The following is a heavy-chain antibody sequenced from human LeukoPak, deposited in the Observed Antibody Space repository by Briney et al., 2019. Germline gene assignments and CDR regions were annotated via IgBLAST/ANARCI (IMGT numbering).Heavy chain of an antibody. D-gene: IGHD6-19*01. CDR2: IIPIFGTA. J-gene: IGHJ5*02. CDR1: GGTFSSYA. Sequence: ASVKVSCKASGGTFSSYAISWVRQAPGQRLEWMGGIIPIFGTANYAQKFQGRVTITADKSTSTAYMELSSLRSEDTAVYYCARAYSSGWYDGGWFDPWGQGTLVTVSS. CDR3: ARAYSSGWYDGGWFDP. V-gene: IGHV1-69*06.